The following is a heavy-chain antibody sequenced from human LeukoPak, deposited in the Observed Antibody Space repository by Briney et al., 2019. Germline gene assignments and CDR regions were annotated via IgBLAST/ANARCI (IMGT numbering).Heavy chain of an antibody. J-gene: IGHJ4*02. CDR2: ISGSGDST. D-gene: IGHD3-10*01. CDR3: AKASRGSGSFYNTY. CDR1: GFTFSNYG. V-gene: IGHV3-23*01. Sequence: GGTLRLSCAASGFTFSNYGMSWVRQAPGKGLEWVSSISGSGDSTYYADSVKGRFTISRDNSKNTLYLQMNSLRAQDTAVYYCAKASRGSGSFYNTYWGQGTLVTVSS.